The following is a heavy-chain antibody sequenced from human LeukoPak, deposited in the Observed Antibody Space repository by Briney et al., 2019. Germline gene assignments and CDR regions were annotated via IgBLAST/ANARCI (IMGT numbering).Heavy chain of an antibody. J-gene: IGHJ4*02. CDR3: ARQQGRDGYNYDY. CDR2: ISSSSYI. Sequence: PGGSLRPFCAASGFTFSSYSMNWVRQAPGKGLEWVSSISSSSYIYYADSVKGRFTISRDNAKNSLYLQMNSLRAEDTAVYYCARQQGRDGYNYDYWGQGTLVTVSS. D-gene: IGHD5-24*01. CDR1: GFTFSSYS. V-gene: IGHV3-21*01.